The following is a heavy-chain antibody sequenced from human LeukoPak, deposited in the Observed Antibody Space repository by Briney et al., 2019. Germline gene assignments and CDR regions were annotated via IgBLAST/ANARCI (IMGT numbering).Heavy chain of an antibody. V-gene: IGHV3-74*01. CDR3: ARSAFHDRSGYYHDY. CDR1: VFTFSRYW. J-gene: IGHJ4*01. CDR2: INPDGSTT. Sequence: GGSLRLSCAASVFTFSRYWIHWVRQAPGKGRVWVSRINPDGSTTTYADSVKGRFTISRDNAKNTLYLQMSSLRAEDTAVYYCARSAFHDRSGYYHDYWGQGTLVTVSS. D-gene: IGHD3-22*01.